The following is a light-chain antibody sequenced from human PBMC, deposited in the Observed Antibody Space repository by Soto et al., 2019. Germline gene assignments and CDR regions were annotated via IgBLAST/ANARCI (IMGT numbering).Light chain of an antibody. Sequence: EIVLTQSPGTLSLSPGERTTLSCMASQSVSSNFLAWYQQKPVQAPSLLIYDASNRAPGIPARFSGSGSGTDFTLTISSLEPDDFAVYYCQQRSSWPRITFGQGTRLEIK. CDR2: DAS. J-gene: IGKJ5*01. CDR3: QQRSSWPRIT. V-gene: IGKV3-11*01. CDR1: QSVSSN.